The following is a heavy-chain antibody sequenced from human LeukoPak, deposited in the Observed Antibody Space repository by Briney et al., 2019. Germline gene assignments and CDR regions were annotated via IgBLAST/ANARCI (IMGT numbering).Heavy chain of an antibody. Sequence: GGSLRLSCVVSGFTFKNYAMSWVRQAPGKGLECVSSIRDSGNGTDYADSVMGRFTVSRDNSKNTLYLHMNTLSAEDTAVYYCAKWAYYDFWSGHYKSHFDSWGQGILVTVSP. J-gene: IGHJ4*02. CDR2: IRDSGNGT. CDR3: AKWAYYDFWSGHYKSHFDS. D-gene: IGHD3-3*01. CDR1: GFTFKNYA. V-gene: IGHV3-23*01.